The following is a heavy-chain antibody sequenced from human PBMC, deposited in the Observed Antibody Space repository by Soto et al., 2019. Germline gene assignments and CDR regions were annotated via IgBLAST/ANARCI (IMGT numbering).Heavy chain of an antibody. CDR2: INAGNGNT. CDR1: GYTFTSYA. Sequence: QVQLVQSGAEVKKPGASVKVSCKASGYTFTSYAMHWVRQAPGQRLEWMGWINAGNGNTKYSQKFQGRVTITRDTSASTAYMELSSLRSEDTAVYYCARDRTTTVTPFDYWGQGTLVTVSS. V-gene: IGHV1-3*01. CDR3: ARDRTTTVTPFDY. J-gene: IGHJ4*02. D-gene: IGHD4-17*01.